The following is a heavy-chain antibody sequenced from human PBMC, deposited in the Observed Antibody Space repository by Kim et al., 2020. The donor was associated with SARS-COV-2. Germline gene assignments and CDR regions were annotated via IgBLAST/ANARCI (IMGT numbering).Heavy chain of an antibody. CDR3: ARDYALYGDYGEGYYYYGMDG. V-gene: IGHV4-39*07. CDR2: IYYSGST. J-gene: IGHJ6*02. Sequence: SETLSLTCTVSGGSISSSSYYWGWIRQPPGKGLEWIGSIYYSGSTYYNPSLKSRVTISVDTSKNQFSLKLSSVTAADTAVYYCARDYALYGDYGEGYYYYGMDGWGQGTTVTVSS. D-gene: IGHD4-17*01. CDR1: GGSISSSSYY.